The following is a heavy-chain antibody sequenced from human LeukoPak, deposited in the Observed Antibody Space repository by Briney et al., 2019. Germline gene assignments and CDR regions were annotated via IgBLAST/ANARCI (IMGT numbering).Heavy chain of an antibody. J-gene: IGHJ4*02. D-gene: IGHD2-21*02. V-gene: IGHV3-7*01. CDR3: ATDRDNSDWQKRFDS. CDR2: INQDASEI. Sequence: GGSLRLSCAASGFTFSTYWMNWYRQAPGKGLEWVGNINQDASEINYVDSVRGRFTVSRDNAKNSLHLQMDSLRAEDTAVYYCATDRDNSDWQKRFDSWGQGTLVTVSS. CDR1: GFTFSTYW.